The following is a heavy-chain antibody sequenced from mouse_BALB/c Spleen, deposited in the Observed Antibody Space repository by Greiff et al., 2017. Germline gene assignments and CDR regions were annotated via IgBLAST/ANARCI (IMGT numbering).Heavy chain of an antibody. CDR3: ARGGPVAY. V-gene: IGHV1-12*01. J-gene: IGHJ3*01. Sequence: QVQLQQPGAELVKPGASVKMSCKASGYTFTSYNMHWVKQTPGQGLEWIGAIYPGNGDTSYNQKFKGKATLTADKSSSTAYMQLSSLTSEDSAVYYGARGGPVAYWGQGTLVTVSA. CDR1: GYTFTSYN. D-gene: IGHD3-3*01. CDR2: IYPGNGDT.